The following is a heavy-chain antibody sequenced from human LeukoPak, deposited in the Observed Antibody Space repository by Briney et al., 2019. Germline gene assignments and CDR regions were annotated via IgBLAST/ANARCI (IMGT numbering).Heavy chain of an antibody. V-gene: IGHV1-18*01. CDR3: ARGPYYDSWSGAGY. D-gene: IGHD3-3*01. J-gene: IGHJ4*02. CDR2: ITTYNGNT. CDR1: GYTFRDFG. Sequence: ASVKVSCKASGYTFRDFGISWVRQAPGQGLEWMGWITTYNGNTNYIQKLQGRVTMTTDTSTSTAYMELRSLRSDDTAVYYCARGPYYDSWSGAGYWGQGTLVAVSS.